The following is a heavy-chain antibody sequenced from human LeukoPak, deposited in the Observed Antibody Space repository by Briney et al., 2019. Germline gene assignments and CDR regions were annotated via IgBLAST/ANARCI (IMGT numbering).Heavy chain of an antibody. CDR3: ARLVVVTSRPWSAWYFDL. V-gene: IGHV4-59*08. J-gene: IGHJ2*01. CDR1: GASMSSYY. Sequence: PSETLSLTCTVSGASMSSYYWSWIRQPPGKGLEWIGYAYYSGSTNYNPSLKSRVTISVDTSKKQFSLKLSSVTAADTAVYYCARLVVVTSRPWSAWYFDLWGRGTLVTVSS. D-gene: IGHD2-21*02. CDR2: AYYSGST.